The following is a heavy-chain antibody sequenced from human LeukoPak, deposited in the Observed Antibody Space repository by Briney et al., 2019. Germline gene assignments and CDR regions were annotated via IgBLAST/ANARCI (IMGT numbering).Heavy chain of an antibody. V-gene: IGHV4-59*08. CDR3: ARQLWFGETDAFDI. J-gene: IGHJ3*02. Sequence: SETLSLTCTVSGGSISSYYWSWIRQPPGKGLEWIGYIYYSGSTNYNPSLKSRVTISVDTSKNQFSLKLSSVTAADTAVYYCARQLWFGETDAFDIWGQGTMVTVSS. CDR1: GGSISSYY. D-gene: IGHD3-10*01. CDR2: IYYSGST.